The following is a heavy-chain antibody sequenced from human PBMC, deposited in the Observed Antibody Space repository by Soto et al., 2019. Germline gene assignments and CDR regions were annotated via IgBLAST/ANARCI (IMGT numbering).Heavy chain of an antibody. CDR1: GGTFSSYA. V-gene: IGHV1-69*12. CDR3: ARDRGPSSGYYPYWFGP. J-gene: IGHJ5*02. D-gene: IGHD3-22*01. Sequence: QVQLVQSGAEVKKPGSSVKVSCTASGGTFSSYAISWVRQAPGQGLEWMGEIIPSVGTATYAQKFQGRVTLTAEYSTRTAYMELGSLRSEDTAVYYCARDRGPSSGYYPYWFGPGGQGRRVSVSS. CDR2: IIPSVGTA.